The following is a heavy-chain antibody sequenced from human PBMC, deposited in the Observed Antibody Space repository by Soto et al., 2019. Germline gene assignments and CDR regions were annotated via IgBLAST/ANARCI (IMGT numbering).Heavy chain of an antibody. CDR1: GFTFSGFP. V-gene: IGHV3-23*01. Sequence: VQLLESGGGLVQPGGSLRLSCAASGFTFSGFPMNWVRQAPGKGLEWVSTISATTPNPYYADSVKGRFAISRDNSKSTLYLPMNGLRVEDTAIYYCARGWNLDLWGQGTLVT. CDR3: ARGWNLDL. J-gene: IGHJ5*02. D-gene: IGHD1-1*01. CDR2: ISATTPNP.